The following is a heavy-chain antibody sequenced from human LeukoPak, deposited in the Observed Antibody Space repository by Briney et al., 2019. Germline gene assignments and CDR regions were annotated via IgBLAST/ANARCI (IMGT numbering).Heavy chain of an antibody. D-gene: IGHD1-26*01. CDR2: INPSFNPGVDVT. V-gene: IGHV1-46*01. CDR3: AREGDSGSYLVYFDY. Sequence: ASVKVSCKASRYTFSSYHIHWVRQAPGQGLEWMGKINPSFNPGVDVTSYAQKFQGRVTMTRDISTNTVYMELRSLRSDDTAVYYCAREGDSGSYLVYFDYWGQGTLVTVSS. CDR1: RYTFSSYH. J-gene: IGHJ4*02.